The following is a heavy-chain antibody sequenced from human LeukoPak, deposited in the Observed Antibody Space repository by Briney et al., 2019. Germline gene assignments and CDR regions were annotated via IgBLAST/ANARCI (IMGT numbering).Heavy chain of an antibody. CDR3: ATGLWFGKYLDV. CDR2: IIPMFGTA. Sequence: SVKVSCKASGGTFSSYSISWVRQAPGQGLEWMGGIIPMFGTANYAQKFQGRVTITADKSTSTAYLDLSSLRSEDTAVYYCATGLWFGKYLDVWGKGTTVTISS. D-gene: IGHD3-10*01. J-gene: IGHJ6*04. V-gene: IGHV1-69*06. CDR1: GGTFSSYS.